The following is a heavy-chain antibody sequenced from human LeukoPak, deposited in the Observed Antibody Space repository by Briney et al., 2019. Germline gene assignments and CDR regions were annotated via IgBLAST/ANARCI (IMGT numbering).Heavy chain of an antibody. V-gene: IGHV3-11*04. CDR1: GVTFSSSYRFTFSDYW. CDR3: AREASGNYYVFDS. CDR2: ITNSGRST. Sequence: GGSLRLSCIASGVTFSSSYRFTFSDYWMSWIRQAPGKGLEWVSYITNSGRSTNYADAVKGRFTISRDNVKKSVYLEMTDLRAEDTAVYYCAREASGNYYVFDSWGQGTLVTVSS. D-gene: IGHD1-26*01. J-gene: IGHJ4*02.